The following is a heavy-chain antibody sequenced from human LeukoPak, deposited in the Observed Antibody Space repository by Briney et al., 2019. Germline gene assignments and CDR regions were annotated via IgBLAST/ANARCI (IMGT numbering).Heavy chain of an antibody. CDR2: ISSSSSYI. J-gene: IGHJ4*02. Sequence: PGGALRLSCAASGFTFSSYSMNWVRQAPGEGLEWGSSISSSSSYIYYADSVKGRFTISRDNAKNSLYLQMNSLRDEDTAVYYCAREYVGPWYFDYWGQGTLVTVSS. V-gene: IGHV3-21*01. CDR3: AREYVGPWYFDY. CDR1: GFTFSSYS. D-gene: IGHD1-26*01.